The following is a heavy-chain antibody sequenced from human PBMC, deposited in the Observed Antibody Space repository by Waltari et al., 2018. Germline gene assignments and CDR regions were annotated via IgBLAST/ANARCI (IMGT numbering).Heavy chain of an antibody. Sequence: EVQLLESGGGRVQAGGSLRLSCAASGFTFSNYAMSWVRQAPGKGWKWGEAIVGYGNGAFYPGSVRGRFTISRDNSKNTVYLELNSLRSDDTAMYYCTREGSGAGPTQFDYWGQGSLVTVSS. CDR3: TREGSGAGPTQFDY. CDR2: IVGYGNGA. V-gene: IGHV3-23*01. CDR1: GFTFSNYA. D-gene: IGHD6-19*01. J-gene: IGHJ4*02.